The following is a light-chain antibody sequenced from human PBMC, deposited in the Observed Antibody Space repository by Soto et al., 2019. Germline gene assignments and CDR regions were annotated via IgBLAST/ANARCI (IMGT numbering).Light chain of an antibody. Sequence: EIVMTQSPATLSVSPGERATLSCRASQSVSGNLAWYQQKPGQAPRLLIYAASTRATGIPARFSGSGSGTEFTLTISSLQSEDFAVYYGQQYNNWPPITVGPGTKVDIK. CDR2: AAS. V-gene: IGKV3-15*01. CDR3: QQYNNWPPIT. CDR1: QSVSGN. J-gene: IGKJ3*01.